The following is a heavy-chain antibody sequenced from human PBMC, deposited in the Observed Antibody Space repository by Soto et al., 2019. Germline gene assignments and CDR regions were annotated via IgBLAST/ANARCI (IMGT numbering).Heavy chain of an antibody. CDR1: GYTFTSYD. J-gene: IGHJ3*02. V-gene: IGHV1-8*01. CDR3: ARGLAVAGAFDI. D-gene: IGHD6-19*01. CDR2: MNPNSGNT. Sequence: EASVKVSCKASGYTFTSYDINWVRQATGQGLEWMGWMNPNSGNTGYAQKFQGRVTMTRNTSISTAYMELSSLRSEDTAVYHCARGLAVAGAFDIWGQGTMVTVSS.